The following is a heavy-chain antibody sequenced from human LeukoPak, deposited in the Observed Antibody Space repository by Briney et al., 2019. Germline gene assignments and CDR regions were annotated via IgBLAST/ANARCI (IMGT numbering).Heavy chain of an antibody. J-gene: IGHJ4*02. CDR1: GGIFSSYA. V-gene: IGHV1-69*04. CDR2: IIPILGIA. CDR3: ARHTVGYYFDY. Sequence: GASVKVSCKASGGIFSSYAIRWVRQPPGQGLEWMGRIIPILGIANYAQKFQGRVTITADKSTSTAYMELSSLRSEDTAVYYCARHTVGYYFDYWGQGTLVTVSS. D-gene: IGHD4-17*01.